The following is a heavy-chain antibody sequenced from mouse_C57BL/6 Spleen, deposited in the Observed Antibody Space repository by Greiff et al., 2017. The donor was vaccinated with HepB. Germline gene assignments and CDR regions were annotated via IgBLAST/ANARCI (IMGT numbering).Heavy chain of an antibody. CDR2: IWSGGST. D-gene: IGHD1-1*01. CDR3: ARDHYGSSYWYFDV. Sequence: QVQLKESGPGLVQPSQSLSITCTVSGFSLTSYGVHWVRQSPGKGLEWLGVIWSGGSTDYNAAFISRLSISTDNSKSQVFFKMNSLQADDTAIYYCARDHYGSSYWYFDVWGTGTTVTVSS. J-gene: IGHJ1*03. V-gene: IGHV2-2*01. CDR1: GFSLTSYG.